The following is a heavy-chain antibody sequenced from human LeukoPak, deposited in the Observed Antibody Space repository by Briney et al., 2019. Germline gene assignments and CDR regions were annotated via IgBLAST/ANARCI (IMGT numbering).Heavy chain of an antibody. CDR1: GFTFSSYG. D-gene: IGHD6-19*01. CDR2: ISGSGGST. J-gene: IGHJ5*02. Sequence: GGSLRLSCAASGFTFSSYGMSWVRQAPGEGLEWVSTISGSGGSTYYADSVKGRFTISRDNSKNTLYLQMDSLRAEDTAVYYCAKDKGSQWLGANWFDPWGQGTLVTVSS. CDR3: AKDKGSQWLGANWFDP. V-gene: IGHV3-23*01.